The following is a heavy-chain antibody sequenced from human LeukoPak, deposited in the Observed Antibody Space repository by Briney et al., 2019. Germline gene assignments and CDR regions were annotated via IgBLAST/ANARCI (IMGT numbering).Heavy chain of an antibody. J-gene: IGHJ3*02. CDR2: IWYDGSNK. Sequence: PGGSLRLSCAASGFTFSSYGMHWVRQAPGKGLEWVAVIWYDGSNKYYADSVKGRFTISRGNSKNTLYLQMNSLRAEDTAVYYCARMEEMATYDAFDIWGQGTMVTVSS. D-gene: IGHD5-12*01. CDR1: GFTFSSYG. V-gene: IGHV3-33*01. CDR3: ARMEEMATYDAFDI.